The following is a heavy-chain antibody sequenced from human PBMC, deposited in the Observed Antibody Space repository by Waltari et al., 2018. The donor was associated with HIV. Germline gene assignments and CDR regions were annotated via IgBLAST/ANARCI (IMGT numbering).Heavy chain of an antibody. D-gene: IGHD3-9*01. CDR3: AKGNYDVLTGYYGPSFEY. CDR2: ISVDGHST. CDR1: GFPFSSLG. V-gene: IGHV3-64D*06. Sequence: DVELVESGGTLVQPGGAMVLPCSPLGFPFSSLGIPWVPQTPGKGLEYVSAISVDGHSTYYAGSLKGRFTITRDNSKNTVWLQMRSLRAEDTAVYYCAKGNYDVLTGYYGPSFEYWGQGTLVTVSS. J-gene: IGHJ4*02.